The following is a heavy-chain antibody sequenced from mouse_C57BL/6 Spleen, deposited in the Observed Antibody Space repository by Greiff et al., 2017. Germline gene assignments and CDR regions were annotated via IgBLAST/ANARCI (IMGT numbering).Heavy chain of an antibody. J-gene: IGHJ3*01. CDR3: ARGDYDVTWFAY. V-gene: IGHV1-7*01. CDR2: INPSSGYT. D-gene: IGHD2-4*01. CDR1: GYTFTSYW. Sequence: VQLQQSGAELAKPGASVKLSCKASGYTFTSYWMHWVKQRPGQGLEWIGYINPSSGYTKYNQKFKDQGTLTADKSSSTAYMQLSSLTYEDSAVYYCARGDYDVTWFAYWGQGTLVTVSA.